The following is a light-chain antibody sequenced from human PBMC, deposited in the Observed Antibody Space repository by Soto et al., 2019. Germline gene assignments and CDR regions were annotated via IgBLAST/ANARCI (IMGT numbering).Light chain of an antibody. CDR2: KAS. Sequence: DIQMTQSPSTLSASVGDRVTITCRASQSISSWLAWYQQKPGKAPKLLIYKASSLESGVPSRFSGSGSGTEFPLTISSLQPDDFATYYCQQYNSYSGPFGQGTKGDIK. CDR1: QSISSW. CDR3: QQYNSYSGP. J-gene: IGKJ1*01. V-gene: IGKV1-5*03.